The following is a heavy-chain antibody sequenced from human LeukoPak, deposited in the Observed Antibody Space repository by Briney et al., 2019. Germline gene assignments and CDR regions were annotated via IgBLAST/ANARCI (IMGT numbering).Heavy chain of an antibody. V-gene: IGHV3-21*01. CDR2: ISSSSSCI. CDR1: GFIFDDFA. Sequence: GGSLRLSCAASGFIFDDFALHWVRQVPGKGLEWVSSISSSSSCIYYADSVKGRFTISRDNAKNSLYLQMNSLRAEDTAVYYCARVPAGVIGMKDAFDIWGQGTVVTVSS. D-gene: IGHD3-16*02. J-gene: IGHJ3*02. CDR3: ARVPAGVIGMKDAFDI.